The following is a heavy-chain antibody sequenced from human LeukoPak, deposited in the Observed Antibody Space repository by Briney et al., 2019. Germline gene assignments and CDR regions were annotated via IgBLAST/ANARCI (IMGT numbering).Heavy chain of an antibody. D-gene: IGHD5-12*01. CDR2: INPSGGST. CDR3: ARDQAATLDAFDI. V-gene: IGHV1-46*01. Sequence: GASVKVSCKASGYTFTSYYMHWVRQAPGQGLEWMGIINPSGGSTSYAQKFQGRVTMTRGMSTSTVYMELSSLRSEDTAVYYCARDQAATLDAFDIWGQGTMVTVSS. J-gene: IGHJ3*02. CDR1: GYTFTSYY.